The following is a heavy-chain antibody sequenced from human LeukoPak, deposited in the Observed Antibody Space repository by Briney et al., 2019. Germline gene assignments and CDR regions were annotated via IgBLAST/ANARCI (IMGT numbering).Heavy chain of an antibody. CDR3: ATVFPYSSSWPVDY. J-gene: IGHJ4*02. CDR1: GYTLTELS. V-gene: IGHV1-24*01. Sequence: ASVKASCKVSGYTLTELSMHWVRQAPGKGLEWMGGFDPEDGETIYAQKFQGRVTMTEDTSTDTAYMELSSLRSEDTAVYYCATVFPYSSSWPVDYWGQGTLVTVSS. CDR2: FDPEDGET. D-gene: IGHD6-13*01.